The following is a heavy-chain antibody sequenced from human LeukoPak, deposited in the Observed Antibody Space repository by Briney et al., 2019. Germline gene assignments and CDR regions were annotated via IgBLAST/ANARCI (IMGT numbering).Heavy chain of an antibody. CDR3: AKDLGGKGYCSSTSCPANY. Sequence: GGSLRLSCAASGFTFSSYWMHWVRQAPGKGLVWVSRINSDGSSTSYADSVKGRFTISRDNAKNTLYLQMNSLRAEDTAVYYCAKDLGGKGYCSSTSCPANYWGQGTLVTVSS. CDR1: GFTFSSYW. CDR2: INSDGSST. V-gene: IGHV3-74*01. D-gene: IGHD2-2*01. J-gene: IGHJ4*02.